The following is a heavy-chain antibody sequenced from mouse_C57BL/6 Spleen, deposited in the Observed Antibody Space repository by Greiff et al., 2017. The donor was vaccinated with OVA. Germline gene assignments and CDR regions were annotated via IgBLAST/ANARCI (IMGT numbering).Heavy chain of an antibody. CDR3: ARDGGRLDF. Sequence: VQLQQSVAELVRPGASVKLSCTASGFTIKNTYLPWVKQRPEQGLEWIGRIAPANGNTKYAPKFQGQATITADTSSNTAYLQLSSLTTEDTASYYCARDGGRLDFWGKGTTLTVSS. CDR1: GFTIKNTY. V-gene: IGHV14-3*01. J-gene: IGHJ2*01. CDR2: IAPANGNT.